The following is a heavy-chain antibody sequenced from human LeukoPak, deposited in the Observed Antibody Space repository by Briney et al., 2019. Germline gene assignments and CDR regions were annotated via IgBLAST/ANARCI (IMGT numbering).Heavy chain of an antibody. D-gene: IGHD4-17*01. CDR1: GGSISSYY. V-gene: IGHV4-59*01. CDR2: IYYSGST. CDR3: ARDKGDYGDYYWFDP. J-gene: IGHJ5*02. Sequence: NSSETLSLTCTVSGGSISSYYWSWIRQAPGKGLEWIGYIYYSGSTNYNPSLKSRVTISVDTSKNQFSLKLRSVTAADTAVYYCARDKGDYGDYYWFDPWGQGTLVTVSS.